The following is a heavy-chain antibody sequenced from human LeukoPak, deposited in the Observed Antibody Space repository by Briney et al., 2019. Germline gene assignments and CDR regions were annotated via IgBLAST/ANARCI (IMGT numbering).Heavy chain of an antibody. CDR3: ARDYSSWFGELLYPNYYYYYMDV. D-gene: IGHD3-10*01. J-gene: IGHJ6*03. Sequence: SETLPLTCTVSGGSISSYYWSWIRQPAGKGLEWIGRIYTSGSTNYNPSLKSRVTMSVDTSKNQFSLKLSSVTAADTAVYYCARDYSSWFGELLYPNYYYYYMDVWGKGTTVTISS. CDR1: GGSISSYY. CDR2: IYTSGST. V-gene: IGHV4-4*07.